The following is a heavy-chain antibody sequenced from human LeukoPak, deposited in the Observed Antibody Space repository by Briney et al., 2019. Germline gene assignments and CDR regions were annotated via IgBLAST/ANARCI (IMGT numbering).Heavy chain of an antibody. Sequence: VASVKVSCKASGYTFTGNYMHWVRQAPGQGLEWMGWIFPNSGGTEYALKFQGRVTMTRDTSISTAYMELSSLRSDDTAVYYCVAVTYTNYDDFDYWGQGTLVTDSS. D-gene: IGHD4-11*01. CDR2: IFPNSGGT. J-gene: IGHJ4*02. CDR3: VAVTYTNYDDFDY. V-gene: IGHV1-2*02. CDR1: GYTFTGNY.